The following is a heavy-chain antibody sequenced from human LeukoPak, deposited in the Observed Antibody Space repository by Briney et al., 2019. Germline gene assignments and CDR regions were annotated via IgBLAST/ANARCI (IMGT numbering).Heavy chain of an antibody. V-gene: IGHV3-53*01. CDR1: GFTVSSNY. CDR3: VRDYDVLTGTAMDV. CDR2: IYSDGSGGST. J-gene: IGHJ6*02. D-gene: IGHD3-9*01. Sequence: GGSLRLSCAASGFTVSSNYMSWVRQAPGKGLEWVSLIYSDGSGGSTYYADSVKGRFTNSRDNSKNTLYLQMYSLRAEDTAVYYCVRDYDVLTGTAMDVWGQGTTVTVSS.